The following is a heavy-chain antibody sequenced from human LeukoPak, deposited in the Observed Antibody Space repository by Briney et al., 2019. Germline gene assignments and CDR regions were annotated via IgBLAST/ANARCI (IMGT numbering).Heavy chain of an antibody. CDR3: ARDRSLVDGDYGVWFDA. D-gene: IGHD4-17*01. J-gene: IGHJ5*02. CDR1: GFTLSTYT. CDR2: ISSTSTTK. V-gene: IGHV3-48*04. Sequence: GGSLRLSCTASGFTLSTYTMNRLRQAPGKGLEWFSYISSTSTTKYYADSVKGRFTISRDNSKNSLDLQMNRLTAEDTAVYYCARDRSLVDGDYGVWFDAWGQGSLVTVSS.